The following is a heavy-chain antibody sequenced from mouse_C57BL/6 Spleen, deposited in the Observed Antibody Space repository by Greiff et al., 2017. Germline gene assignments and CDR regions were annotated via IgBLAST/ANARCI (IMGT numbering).Heavy chain of an antibody. Sequence: EVHLVESGPGLVKPSQSLSLTCSVTGYSITSGYYWNWIRQFPGNKLEWMGYISYDGSNNYNPSLKNRISITRDTSKNQFFLKLNSVTTEDTATYYCATYYSNLAWFAYWGQGTLVTVSA. CDR2: ISYDGSN. CDR1: GYSITSGYY. J-gene: IGHJ3*01. D-gene: IGHD2-5*01. V-gene: IGHV3-6*01. CDR3: ATYYSNLAWFAY.